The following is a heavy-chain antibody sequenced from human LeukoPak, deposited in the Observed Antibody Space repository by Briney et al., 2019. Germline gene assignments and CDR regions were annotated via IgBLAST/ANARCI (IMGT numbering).Heavy chain of an antibody. J-gene: IGHJ3*02. Sequence: PGGSLRLSCAAPGFTFSDYYMSWIRQAPGKGLEWVSYISSSGSTIYYADSVKGRFTISRDNAKNSLYLQMNSLRAEDTAVYYCARDAVVVIATSGSDDAFDIWGKGTMVTVSS. D-gene: IGHD2-21*01. CDR3: ARDAVVVIATSGSDDAFDI. CDR1: GFTFSDYY. V-gene: IGHV3-11*01. CDR2: ISSSGSTI.